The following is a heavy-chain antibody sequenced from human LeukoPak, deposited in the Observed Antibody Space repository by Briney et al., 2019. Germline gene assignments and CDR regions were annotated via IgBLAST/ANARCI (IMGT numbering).Heavy chain of an antibody. CDR1: EFTYG. CDR3: ARDKDHSSGPPHTSSY. J-gene: IGHJ4*02. V-gene: IGHV3-23*01. CDR2: ISSSGSNT. D-gene: IGHD6-19*01. Sequence: GGSLRLSCAASEFTYGMNWVRQAPGKGLECVSAISSSGSNTYYADSVKGRFTISRDNSKNTLYLQMNSLRAEDTAVYYCARDKDHSSGPPHTSSYWGQGTLVTVSS.